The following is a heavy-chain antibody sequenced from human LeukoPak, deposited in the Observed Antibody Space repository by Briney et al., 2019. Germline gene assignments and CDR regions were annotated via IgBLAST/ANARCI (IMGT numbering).Heavy chain of an antibody. CDR2: ISSSSSYI. D-gene: IGHD4-17*01. V-gene: IGHV3-21*01. CDR3: ARGLMTTVNWFDP. J-gene: IGHJ5*02. CDR1: GFTFSSYS. Sequence: PGGSLRLSCAASGFTFSSYSMNWVRQAPGKRLEWVSSISSSSSYIYYADSVKGRFTISRDNAKNSLYLQMNSLRAEDTAVYYCARGLMTTVNWFDPWGQGTLVTVSS.